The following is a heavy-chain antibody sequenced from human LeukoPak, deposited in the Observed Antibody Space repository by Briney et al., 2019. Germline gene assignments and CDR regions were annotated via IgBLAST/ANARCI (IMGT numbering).Heavy chain of an antibody. D-gene: IGHD3-9*01. CDR2: IIPIFGTA. J-gene: IGHJ6*03. V-gene: IGHV1-69*13. Sequence: ASVKVSCKASGGTFSSCAISWVRQAPGQGLEWMGGIIPIFGTANYAQKFQGRVTITADESTSTAYMELSSLRSEDTAVYYCARAHPSYDILTGDHYYYYMDVWGKGTTVTVSS. CDR3: ARAHPSYDILTGDHYYYYMDV. CDR1: GGTFSSCA.